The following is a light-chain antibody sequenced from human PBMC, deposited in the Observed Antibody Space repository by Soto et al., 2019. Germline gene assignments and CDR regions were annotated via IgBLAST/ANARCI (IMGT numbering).Light chain of an antibody. CDR1: QSISSY. J-gene: IGKJ3*01. CDR3: QQSYSTPFT. V-gene: IGKV1-39*01. CDR2: AAS. Sequence: DIQMTQSPSSLSASVGDRVTITCRASQSISSYLNWYQQKPGKAPKLLIYAASSLQSGVPSRFSGSGSGTDFTLTIGSLRPEDFATYFCQQSYSTPFTFGPGTKVDIK.